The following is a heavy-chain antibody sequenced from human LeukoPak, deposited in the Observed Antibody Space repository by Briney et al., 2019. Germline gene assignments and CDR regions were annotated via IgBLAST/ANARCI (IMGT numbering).Heavy chain of an antibody. CDR1: GFTFTAYW. Sequence: GGSLRLSCAASGFTFTAYWMHWVRQAPGKGLVWVSRTNTDGSSANYADSVKGRFTISRDNAKNTLYLQMNSLTVEDTAPYYCARGLYGDPPGFDYWGQGSLITVSS. V-gene: IGHV3-74*01. CDR3: ARGLYGDPPGFDY. J-gene: IGHJ4*02. CDR2: TNTDGSSA. D-gene: IGHD4-17*01.